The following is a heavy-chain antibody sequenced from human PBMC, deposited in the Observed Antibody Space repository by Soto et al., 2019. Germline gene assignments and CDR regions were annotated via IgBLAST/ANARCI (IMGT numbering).Heavy chain of an antibody. J-gene: IGHJ6*04. CDR2: IRSKAYGGTT. CDR1: GFTFGDYA. D-gene: IGHD1-1*01. Sequence: GGSLRLSCTASGFTFGDYAMSWFRQAPGKGLEWVGFIRSKAYGGTTEYAASVKGRFTISRDDSKSIAYLQMNSLKTEDTAVYYCTRDELQLEVLENDVWGKGTTVTVSS. V-gene: IGHV3-49*03. CDR3: TRDELQLEVLENDV.